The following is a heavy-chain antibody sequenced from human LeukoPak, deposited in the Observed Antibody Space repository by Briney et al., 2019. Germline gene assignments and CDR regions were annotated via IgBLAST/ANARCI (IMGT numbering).Heavy chain of an antibody. V-gene: IGHV6-1*01. Sequence: SQTLSLTCAMSGDSVSSNSAIWHWIRQSPSRDLEWLGRTYYRSKWYNDYAASVKSRITIKPDTSNNQFSLQLNSVTPEDTAVYYYVREGTSYADFDYWGQGTLVTVSS. J-gene: IGHJ4*02. D-gene: IGHD2-2*01. CDR3: VREGTSYADFDY. CDR1: GDSVSSNSAI. CDR2: TYYRSKWYN.